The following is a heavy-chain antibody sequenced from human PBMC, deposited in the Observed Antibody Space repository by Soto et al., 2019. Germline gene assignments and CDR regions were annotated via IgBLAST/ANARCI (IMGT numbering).Heavy chain of an antibody. J-gene: IGHJ3*01. Sequence: QVQLVESGGGVVQPGTSLRLSCVASGFTFSNYGIHWVRQAPGRGLEWVAVIWHDGSQKYLTDSVRGRFTISRDNSKNPVYLHMNSLRVEDTAVYYCEGRDEPFHVWGRGTMVTVSS. CDR3: EGRDEPFHV. CDR2: IWHDGSQK. V-gene: IGHV3-33*01. CDR1: GFTFSNYG.